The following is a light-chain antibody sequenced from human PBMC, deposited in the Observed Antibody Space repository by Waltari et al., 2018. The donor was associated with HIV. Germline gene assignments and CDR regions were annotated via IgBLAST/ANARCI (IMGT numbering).Light chain of an antibody. CDR2: DVR. Sequence: SALTQPASVSGSPGQSITISCTGTSSDVGGYNYVSWYQQHPGQAPKLLIYDVRNLPSGVSNRYSGSKSGNTAALTISGLQAEDEADYYCSSYTSSSVVFGGGTKLTVL. CDR1: SSDVGGYNY. V-gene: IGLV2-14*03. J-gene: IGLJ2*01. CDR3: SSYTSSSVV.